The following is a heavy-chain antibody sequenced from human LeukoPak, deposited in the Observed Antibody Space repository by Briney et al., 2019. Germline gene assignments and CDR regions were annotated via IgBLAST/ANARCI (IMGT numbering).Heavy chain of an antibody. J-gene: IGHJ4*02. V-gene: IGHV4-39*01. CDR2: IYYSGST. CDR1: GGSISSSSYY. D-gene: IGHD3-16*01. CDR3: ARGGRGTRLFDY. Sequence: PSETLSLTCTVSGGSISSSSYYWGWIRQPPGKGLEWIGSIYYSGSTYYNPSLKSRVTISVDTSKNQFSLKLSSVTAADTAVYYCARGGRGTRLFDYWGQGTLVTVSS.